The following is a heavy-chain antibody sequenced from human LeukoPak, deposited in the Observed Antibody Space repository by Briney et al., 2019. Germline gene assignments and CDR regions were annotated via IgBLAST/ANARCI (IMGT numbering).Heavy chain of an antibody. CDR2: IYYSGST. Sequence: PSETLSLTCTVSGGSISIYYWSCLRHPPGKGLEWIGYIYYSGSTNYNPSLKSRVTISVDTSKNQFSLKLSSVTAADTAVYYCARSGNPFRYSYGFIDYWGQGTLVTVSS. J-gene: IGHJ4*02. CDR1: GGSISIYY. CDR3: ARSGNPFRYSYGFIDY. V-gene: IGHV4-59*01. D-gene: IGHD5-18*01.